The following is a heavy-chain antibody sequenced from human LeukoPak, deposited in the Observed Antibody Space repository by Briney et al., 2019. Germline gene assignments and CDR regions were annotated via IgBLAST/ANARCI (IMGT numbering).Heavy chain of an antibody. V-gene: IGHV3-11*03. D-gene: IGHD2-15*01. CDR1: GFTFSDYY. J-gene: IGHJ6*02. CDR3: ARRQVVGGNYYGIDV. Sequence: RGCLRLSCAASGFTFSDYYMSWSRQTPGKGLERGSYISSSSSYTNYAESVKGRFTISRDNAKNSLYLQMNSLRAEDTAVYYCARRQVVGGNYYGIDVWGQGTTVTVSS. CDR2: ISSSSSYT.